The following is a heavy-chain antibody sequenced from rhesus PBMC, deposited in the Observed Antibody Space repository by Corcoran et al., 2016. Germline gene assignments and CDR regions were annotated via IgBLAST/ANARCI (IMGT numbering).Heavy chain of an antibody. V-gene: IGHV4-80*01. CDR3: AREDCVDGDCPNYYGLDS. Sequence: QVKLQESGPGLVKPSETLSLTCTVSGASIRRNWWTWIRQSPGKGMEWIGEINGKSGSPNSTPSLKSRVTISKDASKNQFSLNLNSVTAADPAVYYCAREDCVDGDCPNYYGLDSWGQGVVVTVSS. CDR1: GASIRRNW. CDR2: INGKSGSP. D-gene: IGHD2-33*01. J-gene: IGHJ6*01.